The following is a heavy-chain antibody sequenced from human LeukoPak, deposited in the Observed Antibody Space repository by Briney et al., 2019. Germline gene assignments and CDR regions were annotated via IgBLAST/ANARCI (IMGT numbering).Heavy chain of an antibody. J-gene: IGHJ3*02. D-gene: IGHD4-17*01. CDR2: IWGGGGSA. CDR1: GFTFSAYA. Sequence: PGGSLRLSCTASGFTFSAYAMVWVRQAPGEGTEGASAIWGGGGSAFYADSVNGRFTISRDNSKYTLFLQMNSLRAEDRAVYYCGIEPNGDYIGAFDMWGPGTMVTVSS. V-gene: IGHV3-23*01. CDR3: GIEPNGDYIGAFDM.